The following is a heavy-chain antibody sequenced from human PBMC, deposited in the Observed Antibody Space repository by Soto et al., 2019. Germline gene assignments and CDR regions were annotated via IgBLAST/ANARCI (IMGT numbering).Heavy chain of an antibody. V-gene: IGHV1-8*01. CDR3: ARGVSAGVDY. D-gene: IGHD1-26*01. CDR2: IQPSTGRT. CDR1: GYSFTSLD. J-gene: IGHJ4*02. Sequence: ASVKVSCKASGYSFTSLDINWVRQTAGHGLEWMGWIQPSTGRTGYAQKFQGRVTMTRDTSINTAYMELTTLTSDDTAFYYCARGVSAGVDYWGQGTLVTVS.